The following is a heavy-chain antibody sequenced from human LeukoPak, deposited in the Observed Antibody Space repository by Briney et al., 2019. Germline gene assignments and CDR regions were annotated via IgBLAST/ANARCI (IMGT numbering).Heavy chain of an antibody. Sequence: PGGSLRLSCVASGFTFSNYWMSWVRQAPGKGLEWVANIKQDGSEKYYVDSVKGRFTISRDNAKSSMWLQMNSLRDEDTAVYYCARDQTPFYWGQGSLVTVSS. D-gene: IGHD2-15*01. CDR2: IKQDGSEK. V-gene: IGHV3-7*01. CDR3: ARDQTPFY. CDR1: GFTFSNYW. J-gene: IGHJ4*02.